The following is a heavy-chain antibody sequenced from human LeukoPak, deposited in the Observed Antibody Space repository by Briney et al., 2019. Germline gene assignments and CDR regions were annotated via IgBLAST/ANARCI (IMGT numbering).Heavy chain of an antibody. CDR2: INPHSGGT. CDR3: VKEGNELLSKDFDY. J-gene: IGHJ4*02. D-gene: IGHD2-21*02. V-gene: IGHV1-2*02. CDR1: GFTFTGYY. Sequence: ASVKVSCKASGFTFTGYYIHWVRQAPGQGLEWMGYINPHSGGTNSPQKFQGRVTLTTDTSISAAYMELSSLISDDTAMYYCVKEGNELLSKDFDYWGQGTLVAVSS.